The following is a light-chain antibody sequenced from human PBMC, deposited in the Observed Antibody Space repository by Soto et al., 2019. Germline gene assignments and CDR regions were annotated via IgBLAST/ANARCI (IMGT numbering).Light chain of an antibody. J-gene: IGKJ5*01. CDR3: QQRSNRIT. CDR2: GAS. Sequence: EILMTQSPATLSVSPGERATLSCRASQSVSSYLAWYQQKPGQAPRLLIYGASTRAAAIPARFSGSGSGTDFTLTVSSLEPEDFALYYCQQRSNRITFGQGTRLEIK. V-gene: IGKV3-11*01. CDR1: QSVSSY.